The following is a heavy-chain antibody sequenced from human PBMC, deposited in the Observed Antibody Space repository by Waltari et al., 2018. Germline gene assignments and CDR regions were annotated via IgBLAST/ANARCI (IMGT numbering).Heavy chain of an antibody. J-gene: IGHJ4*02. D-gene: IGHD4-17*01. CDR1: GFTVSSNY. CDR2: IYXGGST. V-gene: IGHV3-53*01. CDR3: ATXDNQDYGDYLDX. Sequence: VHLXESGGGXIQPGGSLRXSCAASGFTVSSNYMSWVRQAPGXGLEWXSVIYXGGSTXYADSVKGRFXSSRDNSKNTLYLQMSGXRAEDTAVXYXATXDNQDYGDYLDXWGQGTLVTVSS.